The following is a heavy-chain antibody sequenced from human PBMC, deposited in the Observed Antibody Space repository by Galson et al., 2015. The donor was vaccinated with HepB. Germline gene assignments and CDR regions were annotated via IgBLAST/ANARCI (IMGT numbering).Heavy chain of an antibody. CDR1: GGTFSSYA. D-gene: IGHD1-26*01. Sequence: SVTVSCKASGGTFSSYAISWVRQAPGQGLEWMGGIIPIFGTANYAQKFQGRVTITADESTSTAYMELSSLRSEDTAVYYCASRIVDGFDPWGQGTLVTVSS. CDR2: IIPIFGTA. CDR3: ASRIVDGFDP. V-gene: IGHV1-69*13. J-gene: IGHJ5*02.